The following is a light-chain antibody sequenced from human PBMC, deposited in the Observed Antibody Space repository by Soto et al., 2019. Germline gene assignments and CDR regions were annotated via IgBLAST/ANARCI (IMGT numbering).Light chain of an antibody. J-gene: IGKJ1*01. CDR3: LQYNGYYRT. CDR2: GAS. CDR1: QSVSSN. Sequence: EIVMTQSPATLSVSPGERATLSCRASQSVSSNLAWYQQKPGQAHRXLIYGASTRATGIPARFSGGGSGTTGTLTISSLQSDDFDTYDGLQYNGYYRTFGQGTKVDI. V-gene: IGKV3D-15*01.